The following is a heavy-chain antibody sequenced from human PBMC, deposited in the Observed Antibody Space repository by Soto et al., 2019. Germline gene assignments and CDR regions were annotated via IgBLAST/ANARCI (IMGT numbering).Heavy chain of an antibody. CDR3: XXXXGSGWAWYFDN. J-gene: IGHJ4*02. Sequence: EVRLLEAGGGLKQPGGSLRLSCAASGFTFKESAMNWVRQAPGKGLEWVASISDTGASTWYAESVRGRLSISRDNSKNTLYLQMNSLRGEDTXXXXXXXXXGSGWAWYFDNWGQGTLV. V-gene: IGHV3-23*01. CDR2: ISDTGAST. D-gene: IGHD6-19*01. CDR1: GFTFKESA.